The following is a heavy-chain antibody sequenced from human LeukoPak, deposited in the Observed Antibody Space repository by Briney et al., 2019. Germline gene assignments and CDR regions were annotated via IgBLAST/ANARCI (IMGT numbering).Heavy chain of an antibody. Sequence: GSLRLSCAVPGFTVSTYWMDWIRQPAGKGLEWIGRIYTSGSTNYNPSLKSRVTMSVDTSKNQFSLNLSSVTAADTAVYYCARGLAYGSRFDSWGQGTLVTVSS. D-gene: IGHD6-13*01. J-gene: IGHJ4*02. CDR2: IYTSGST. CDR3: ARGLAYGSRFDS. CDR1: GFTVSTYW. V-gene: IGHV4-4*07.